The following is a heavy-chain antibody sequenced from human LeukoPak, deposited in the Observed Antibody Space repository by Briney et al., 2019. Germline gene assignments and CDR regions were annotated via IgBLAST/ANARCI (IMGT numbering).Heavy chain of an antibody. J-gene: IGHJ3*02. CDR3: ARGLPPAYCSGGSCYSDDAFDI. D-gene: IGHD2-15*01. CDR2: ISSSGSSI. Sequence: GGSLRLSCAASEFTFSDYYMSWVRQAPGKGLEWVSYISSSGSSIYYADSVKGRFTISRDNAKNSLYLQMNSLRAEDTAVYYCARGLPPAYCSGGSCYSDDAFDIWGQGTMVTVSS. CDR1: EFTFSDYY. V-gene: IGHV3-11*04.